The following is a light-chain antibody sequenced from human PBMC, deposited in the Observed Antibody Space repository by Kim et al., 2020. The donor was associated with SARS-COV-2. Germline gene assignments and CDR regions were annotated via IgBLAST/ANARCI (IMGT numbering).Light chain of an antibody. Sequence: SPGQRATLSCRAIQSVTSSFLAWYQQKPGQAPRLLIYGASSRATGIADRFSGRGSGTDFTLTISRLQPEDFAVYYCQQYGDLPLTFGGGTKVDIK. CDR1: QSVTSSF. CDR3: QQYGDLPLT. CDR2: GAS. V-gene: IGKV3-20*01. J-gene: IGKJ4*01.